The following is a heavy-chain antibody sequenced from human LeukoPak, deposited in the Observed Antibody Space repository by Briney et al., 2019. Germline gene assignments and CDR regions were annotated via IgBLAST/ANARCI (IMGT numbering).Heavy chain of an antibody. D-gene: IGHD1-26*01. Sequence: SETLSLTCTVSGYSISSGYYWGWIRQPPGKGLEWIGSIYHSGSTYYNPSLKSRVTISVDTSKNQFSLKLSSVTAADTAVYYCARRIVRYYYMDVWGKGTTVTISS. CDR3: ARRIVRYYYMDV. J-gene: IGHJ6*03. CDR2: IYHSGST. CDR1: GYSISSGYY. V-gene: IGHV4-38-2*02.